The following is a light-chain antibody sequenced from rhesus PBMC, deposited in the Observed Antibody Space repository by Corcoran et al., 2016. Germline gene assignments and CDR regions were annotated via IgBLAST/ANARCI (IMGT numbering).Light chain of an antibody. Sequence: DIQMTQSPSSLSASVGDTVTITCRANESISSWLDWFQPKTGKAPKLLIYKDSTLQSVVPSRFRGSGWGTGFSLTIASLQPEDFATYYCLQFSVRPYTFGPGTKLDI. CDR2: KDS. V-gene: IGKV1-22*01. CDR1: ESISSW. J-gene: IGKJ3*01. CDR3: LQFSVRPYT.